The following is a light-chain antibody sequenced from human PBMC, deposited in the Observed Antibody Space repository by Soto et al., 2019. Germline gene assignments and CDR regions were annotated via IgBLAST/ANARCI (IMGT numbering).Light chain of an antibody. CDR1: SSNIGAGYD. CDR3: QSYDSSLSGSGAV. J-gene: IGLJ7*01. Sequence: QSVLTQPPPVSGAPGQRVTISCTGSSSNIGAGYDVHWYQQLPGTAPKLLIYGNSNRPSGVPDRFSGSKSGTSASLAITGLQAEDEADYYCQSYDSSLSGSGAVFGGGTQLTVL. CDR2: GNS. V-gene: IGLV1-40*01.